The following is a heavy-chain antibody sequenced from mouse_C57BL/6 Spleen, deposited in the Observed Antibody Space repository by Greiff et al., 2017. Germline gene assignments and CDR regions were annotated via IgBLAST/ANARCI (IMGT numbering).Heavy chain of an antibody. CDR1: GFTFSNYW. D-gene: IGHD1-1*02. Sequence: EVTLVESGGGLVHPGGSMKLSCVASGFTFSNYWMNWVRQSPEKGLEWVAQIRIKSDNYATNYAESVKGRFTITRDDANSSVYLQMNNLSAEDTGIYYCTTYGAFAYWGQGTLVTVSA. CDR2: IRIKSDNYAT. CDR3: TTYGAFAY. V-gene: IGHV6-3*01. J-gene: IGHJ3*01.